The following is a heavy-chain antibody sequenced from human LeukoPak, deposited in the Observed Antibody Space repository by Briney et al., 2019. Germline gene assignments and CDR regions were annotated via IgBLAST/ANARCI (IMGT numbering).Heavy chain of an antibody. J-gene: IGHJ4*02. Sequence: PGGSLRLSCAASGFTFSSYSMNWVRQAPGKGLEWVSSISSSSSYIYYADSVKGRFTISRDNAKNSLYLQMNSLRAEDTAVYYCARDLIVPLSGDGLDYWGQGTLVTVSS. CDR1: GFTFSSYS. V-gene: IGHV3-21*01. D-gene: IGHD2-8*01. CDR3: ARDLIVPLSGDGLDY. CDR2: ISSSSSYI.